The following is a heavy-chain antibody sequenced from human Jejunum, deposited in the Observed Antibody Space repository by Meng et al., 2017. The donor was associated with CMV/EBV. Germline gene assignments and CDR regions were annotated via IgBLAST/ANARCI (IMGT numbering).Heavy chain of an antibody. J-gene: IGHJ4*02. CDR1: GFPFSTYW. CDR2: ITDDGTT. Sequence: EVQLVESGGGLFQPGGSLRLSCAASGFPFSTYWMHWVRQEPGKGPLWVSRITDDGTTNYADFVQGRFTISRDNAKNTVYLQMNSLRAEDTGIYYCTGLDYWGQGTLVTVSS. CDR3: TGLDY. V-gene: IGHV3-74*01.